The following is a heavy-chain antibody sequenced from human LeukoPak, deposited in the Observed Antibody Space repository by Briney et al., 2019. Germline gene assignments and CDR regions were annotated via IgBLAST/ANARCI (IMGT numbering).Heavy chain of an antibody. CDR2: ISPYNGDT. CDR3: ARGPSFSNSLYYYYYYMDV. Sequence: GASVKVSCKASGYTFTTYGISWVRQASGQGLEWMGWISPYNGDTNYAQKLQGRVTMTTDTSTSTAYMELRSLRDDDTAVYFCARGPSFSNSLYYYYYYMDVWAKGTAVTVSS. J-gene: IGHJ6*03. CDR1: GYTFTTYG. D-gene: IGHD4-11*01. V-gene: IGHV1-18*01.